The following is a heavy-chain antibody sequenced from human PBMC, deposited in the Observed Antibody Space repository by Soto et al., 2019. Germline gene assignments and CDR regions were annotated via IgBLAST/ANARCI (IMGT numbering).Heavy chain of an antibody. V-gene: IGHV3-23*01. CDR1: RITFGSYA. CDR3: AKERADYYYDYGMDV. Sequence: EVQLLESGGGLVQPGGSLRLSCAASRITFGSYAMTWVRQAPGKGLEWVSTISGSGGNTYYADSVKGRFTISRDNSKNTLYLQMNSLRAEDTAIYYSAKERADYYYDYGMDVWGQGTTVTVSS. J-gene: IGHJ6*02. CDR2: ISGSGGNT.